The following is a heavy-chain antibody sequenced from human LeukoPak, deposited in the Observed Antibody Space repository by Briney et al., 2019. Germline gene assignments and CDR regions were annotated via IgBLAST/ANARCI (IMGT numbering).Heavy chain of an antibody. J-gene: IGHJ4*02. V-gene: IGHV3-21*01. Sequence: PGGSLRLSCAASGFTFSSYSMNWVRQAPRKGLEWVSSISSSSSYIYYADSVKGRFTISRDNAKNSLYLQMNSLRAEDTAVYYCARGGGAAAGTFDYWGQGTLVTVSS. CDR3: ARGGGAAAGTFDY. D-gene: IGHD6-13*01. CDR2: ISSSSSYI. CDR1: GFTFSSYS.